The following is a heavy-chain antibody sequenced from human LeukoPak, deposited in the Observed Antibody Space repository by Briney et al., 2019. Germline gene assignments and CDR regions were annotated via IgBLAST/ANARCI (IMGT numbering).Heavy chain of an antibody. CDR2: IYTSGST. Sequence: PSETRAPPSTVSGGALSSYYWGRSRPPPREGMGWVGRIYTSGSTNYNPSLKSRVTMSVDTSKNQFSLKLSSVTAADTAVYYCARDRGNWNYPLDYWGQGTLVTVSS. V-gene: IGHV4-4*07. CDR1: GGALSSYY. CDR3: ARDRGNWNYPLDY. J-gene: IGHJ4*02. D-gene: IGHD1-7*01.